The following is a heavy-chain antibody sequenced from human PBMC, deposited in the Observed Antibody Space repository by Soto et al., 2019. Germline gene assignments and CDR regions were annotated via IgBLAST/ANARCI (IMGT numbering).Heavy chain of an antibody. Sequence: SETFSLSCTVSGGSIISGYWSWIRQPPGKGLEWIAYISYSGNTNYNPSLKSRVTMSVDTPKNQFSLRLSSVTTADTAIYYCAGLRGYSGSAIDYWGQGNLITGTS. CDR1: GGSIISGY. J-gene: IGHJ4*02. D-gene: IGHD2-15*01. V-gene: IGHV4-59*01. CDR2: ISYSGNT. CDR3: AGLRGYSGSAIDY.